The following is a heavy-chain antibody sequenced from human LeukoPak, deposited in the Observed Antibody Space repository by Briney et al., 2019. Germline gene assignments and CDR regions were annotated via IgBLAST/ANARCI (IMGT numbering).Heavy chain of an antibody. CDR3: ARGRLGYCSSTSCYLDWFDP. Sequence: GASVKVSCKASGYTFTSYGISWVRQAPGQGLEWMGWISAYNGNTNYAQKRQGRVTITTDTSTSTAYMELRSLRSDDTAVYYCARGRLGYCSSTSCYLDWFDPWGQGTLVTVSS. J-gene: IGHJ5*02. CDR1: GYTFTSYG. D-gene: IGHD2-2*01. V-gene: IGHV1-18*01. CDR2: ISAYNGNT.